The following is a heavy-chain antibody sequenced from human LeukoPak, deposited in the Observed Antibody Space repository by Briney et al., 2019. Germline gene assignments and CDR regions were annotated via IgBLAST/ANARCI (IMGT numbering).Heavy chain of an antibody. D-gene: IGHD6-19*01. CDR2: MSYSGCT. CDR3: ARQRPVLWLTPYYFDY. Sequence: SETLSLTCTVSGASLSSSSYYWGWIRQPPGKGLEWIGSMSYSGCTYYNPSLKSRVTITVDTSKYQFSQRVGSVTAADTGVYYCARQRPVLWLTPYYFDYWRQATLVTV. V-gene: IGHV4-39*01. CDR1: GASLSSSSYY. J-gene: IGHJ4*02.